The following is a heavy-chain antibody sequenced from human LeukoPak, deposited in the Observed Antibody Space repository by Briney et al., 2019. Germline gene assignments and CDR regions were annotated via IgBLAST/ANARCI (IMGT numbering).Heavy chain of an antibody. CDR1: GYTFTSYW. Sequence: GGSLRLSCKGSGYTFTSYWIGWVRQMPGKGLEWMGIIYPGDSDTRYSPSFQGQVTISADKSISTAYLQWSSLKASDTAMYYCARLLGATSGWDYFDYWGQGTLVTVSS. J-gene: IGHJ4*02. D-gene: IGHD1-26*01. V-gene: IGHV5-51*01. CDR3: ARLLGATSGWDYFDY. CDR2: IYPGDSDT.